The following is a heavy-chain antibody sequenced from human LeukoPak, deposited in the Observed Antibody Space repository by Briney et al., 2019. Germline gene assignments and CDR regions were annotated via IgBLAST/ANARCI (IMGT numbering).Heavy chain of an antibody. CDR2: ISSSSSYI. CDR1: GITFSSFS. CDR3: ARGNYYDSSGYIIEPFDY. Sequence: GGSLRLSCAASGITFSSFSMGWVRQAPGKGLEWVSSISSSSSYIYYADSVKGRFTISRDNAKNSLYLQMNSLRAEDTAVYYCARGNYYDSSGYIIEPFDYWGQGTLVTVSS. D-gene: IGHD3-22*01. V-gene: IGHV3-21*01. J-gene: IGHJ4*02.